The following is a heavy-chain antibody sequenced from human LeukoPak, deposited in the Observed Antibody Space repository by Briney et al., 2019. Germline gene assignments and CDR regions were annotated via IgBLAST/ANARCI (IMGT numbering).Heavy chain of an antibody. CDR2: ISPSGGNT. CDR1: GYTLTSYF. J-gene: IGHJ4*02. D-gene: IGHD6-6*01. CDR3: ARGMSSEFDY. Sequence: ASVKVSCKASGYTLTSYFMHWVRQAPGQGLEWMGIISPSGGNTGYAQKFQGRLSMTRDTSTNTVYMVLRSLRSEDTAVYYCARGMSSEFDYWGQGTLVTVSS. V-gene: IGHV1-46*01.